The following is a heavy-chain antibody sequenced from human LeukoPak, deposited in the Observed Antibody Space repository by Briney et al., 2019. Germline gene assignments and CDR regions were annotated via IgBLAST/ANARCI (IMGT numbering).Heavy chain of an antibody. D-gene: IGHD4-17*01. Sequence: PSETLSLTCTVPGGSITSSSYYWGWIRQPPGKGLEWIGSIYYSGSTYYNPSLKSRVTISVGTSKNQFSLKLSSVTAADTAVYYCARLGLYGDSTPFDYWGQGTLVSVSS. CDR3: ARLGLYGDSTPFDY. J-gene: IGHJ4*02. CDR1: GGSITSSSYY. V-gene: IGHV4-39*01. CDR2: IYYSGST.